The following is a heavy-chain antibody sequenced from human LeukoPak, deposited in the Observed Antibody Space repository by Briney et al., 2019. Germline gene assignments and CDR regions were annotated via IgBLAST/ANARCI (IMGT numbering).Heavy chain of an antibody. D-gene: IGHD6-13*01. CDR3: ARAPSEQGYSSSWFDP. J-gene: IGHJ5*02. V-gene: IGHV4-38-2*02. CDR2: IFHTGST. Sequence: SETLSLTCTVSGDSISSGNYWGWIRQPPGKGLEWIGSIFHTGSTYFNLSLKSRVTISVDTSKNQFSLRLSSVTAADTAVYYCARAPSEQGYSSSWFDPWGQGTLVTVSS. CDR1: GDSISSGNY.